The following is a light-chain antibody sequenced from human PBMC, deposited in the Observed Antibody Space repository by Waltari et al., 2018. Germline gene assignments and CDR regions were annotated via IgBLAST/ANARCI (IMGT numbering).Light chain of an antibody. J-gene: IGKJ1*01. CDR2: DAS. V-gene: IGKV3-11*01. CDR3: QQRSNWLWT. CDR1: QSVSSY. Sequence: IVLTQSPATLSLSPGESATLPCRASQSVSSYLAWYQQKPGQAPRLLIYDASNRATGIPARFSGSGSGTDFTLTISSLEPEDFAVYYCQQRSNWLWTFGQGTKVEIK.